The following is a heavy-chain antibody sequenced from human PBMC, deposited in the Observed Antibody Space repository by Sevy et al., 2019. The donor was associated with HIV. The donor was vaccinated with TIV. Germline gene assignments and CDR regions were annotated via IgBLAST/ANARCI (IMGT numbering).Heavy chain of an antibody. J-gene: IGHJ3*02. CDR2: VYYTGGT. CDR3: ARRNDFDI. CDR1: GGSINSDH. Sequence: SETLSLTCTVSGGSINSDHWNWSRQPPGKGLEWIGYVYYTGGTNYNPSLKNRVTISVDRTKNQFSLNLTSVTAADTAAYYCARRNDFDIWGQGTMVTVSS. V-gene: IGHV4-59*08.